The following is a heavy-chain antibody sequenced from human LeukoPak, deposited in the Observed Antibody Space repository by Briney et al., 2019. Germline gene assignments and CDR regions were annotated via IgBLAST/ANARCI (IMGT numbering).Heavy chain of an antibody. J-gene: IGHJ4*02. CDR3: AKDGAVAGFRGNFDY. CDR1: GFTFSSQW. Sequence: QSGGSLRLSCAASGFTFSSQWMSWVRQAPGKGLEWVSAISGSGGSTYYADSVKGRFTISRDNSKNTLYLQMNSLRAEDTAVYYCAKDGAVAGFRGNFDYWGQGTLVTVSS. V-gene: IGHV3-23*01. D-gene: IGHD6-19*01. CDR2: ISGSGGST.